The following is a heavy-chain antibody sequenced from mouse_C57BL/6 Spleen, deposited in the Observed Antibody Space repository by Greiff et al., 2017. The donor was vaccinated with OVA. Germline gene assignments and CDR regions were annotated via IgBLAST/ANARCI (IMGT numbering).Heavy chain of an antibody. CDR3: TSYYGNPMDY. Sequence: VHVKQSGAELVRPGASVKLSCTASGFNIKDYYMHWVKQRPEQGLEWIGRIDPEDGDTEYAPKFQGKATMTADTSSNTAYLQLSSLTSEDTAVYYCTSYYGNPMDYWGQGTSVTVSS. D-gene: IGHD2-10*01. V-gene: IGHV14-1*01. CDR1: GFNIKDYY. J-gene: IGHJ4*01. CDR2: IDPEDGDT.